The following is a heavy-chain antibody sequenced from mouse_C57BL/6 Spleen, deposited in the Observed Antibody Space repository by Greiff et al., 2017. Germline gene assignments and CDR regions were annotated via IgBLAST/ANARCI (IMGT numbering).Heavy chain of an antibody. Sequence: QVQLQQSGPELVKPGASVKISCKASGYAFSSSWMNWVKQRPGRGLEWIGRIYPGDGDTNYNGKFKGKATLTADKSSSTAYMQLISLTSEDSAVYFCARDYYGSPDYWGQGTTLTVSS. CDR2: IYPGDGDT. J-gene: IGHJ2*01. CDR3: ARDYYGSPDY. CDR1: GYAFSSSW. V-gene: IGHV1-82*01. D-gene: IGHD1-1*01.